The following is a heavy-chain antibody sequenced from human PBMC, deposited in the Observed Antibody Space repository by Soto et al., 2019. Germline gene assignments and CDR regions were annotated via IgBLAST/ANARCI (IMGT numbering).Heavy chain of an antibody. D-gene: IGHD6-19*01. Sequence: QVTLKESGPVLVKPTETLTLRCTVSGLSITDSEMGVSWIRQPPGQPLEWLAHIDSSGEKSYRTFLKSRLALSKDTSKSQIVLTMTNMDPADTATYYCARRHLAVAVSPWFDPWGQGIPVTFSS. CDR2: IDSSGEK. J-gene: IGHJ5*02. CDR1: GLSITDSEMG. V-gene: IGHV2-26*01. CDR3: ARRHLAVAVSPWFDP.